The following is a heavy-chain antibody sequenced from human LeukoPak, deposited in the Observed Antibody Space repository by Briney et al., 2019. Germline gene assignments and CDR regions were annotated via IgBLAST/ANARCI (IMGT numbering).Heavy chain of an antibody. D-gene: IGHD6-19*01. V-gene: IGHV3-13*01. CDR2: VGISGDT. Sequence: GGSLRLSCAASGFTFRSYDMHWVRQVTGKGLEWVSAVGISGDTYYAGSVKGRFTISRENAKNSLYLQMNSLTAGDTAVYYCVRGGIQVSGIDEIDYWGQGALVTVSS. J-gene: IGHJ4*02. CDR1: GFTFRSYD. CDR3: VRGGIQVSGIDEIDY.